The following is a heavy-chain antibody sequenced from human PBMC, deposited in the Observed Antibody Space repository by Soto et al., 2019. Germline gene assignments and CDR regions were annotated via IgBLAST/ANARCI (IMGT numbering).Heavy chain of an antibody. Sequence: QVQLVQSGAEVKKPGASVKVSCKASGYTFTSYDINWVRQATGQGLEWMGWMNPNSGNTGYAQKFQGRVTMTRNTSISTAYMELSRLGSEDTAVYYCARMSWGAQYNWFDPWGQGTLVTVSS. V-gene: IGHV1-8*01. CDR3: ARMSWGAQYNWFDP. D-gene: IGHD3-16*01. CDR1: GYTFTSYD. J-gene: IGHJ5*02. CDR2: MNPNSGNT.